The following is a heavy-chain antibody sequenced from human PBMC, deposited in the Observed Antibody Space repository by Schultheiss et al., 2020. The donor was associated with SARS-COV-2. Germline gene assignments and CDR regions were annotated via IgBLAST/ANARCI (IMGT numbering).Heavy chain of an antibody. V-gene: IGHV1-69*01. Sequence: KISCKASGGTFSSYAISWVRQAPGQGLEWMGGIIPIFGTANYAQKFQGRVTITADESTSTAYMELSSLRSEDTAVYYCARPRYDFWRRAGHYYYYYGMDVWGQGTTVTVSS. CDR2: IIPIFGTA. J-gene: IGHJ6*02. CDR3: ARPRYDFWRRAGHYYYYYGMDV. D-gene: IGHD3-3*01. CDR1: GGTFSSYA.